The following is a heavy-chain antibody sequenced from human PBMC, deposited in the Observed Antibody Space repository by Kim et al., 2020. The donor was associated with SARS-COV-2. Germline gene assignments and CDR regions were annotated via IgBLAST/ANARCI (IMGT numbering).Heavy chain of an antibody. CDR3: AKNRILVVGHNWLDP. CDR2: ISYDGSNK. D-gene: IGHD3-22*01. V-gene: IGHV3-30*04. J-gene: IGHJ5*02. CDR1: GFTFSSYA. Sequence: GGSLRLSCAASGFTFSSYAMHWVRQAPGKGLEWVAVISYDGSNKYYADSVKGRFIISRDNSKNTLYLQMNSLRGEDTAVYYCAKNRILVVGHNWLDPWGQVGLVTVSS.